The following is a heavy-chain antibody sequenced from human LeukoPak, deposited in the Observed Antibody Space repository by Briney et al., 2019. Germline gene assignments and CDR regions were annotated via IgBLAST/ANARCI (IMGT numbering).Heavy chain of an antibody. D-gene: IGHD3-22*01. J-gene: IGHJ3*02. V-gene: IGHV3-23*01. CDR3: ARDRRITMIVTAFDI. CDR1: GFTFSSYA. Sequence: GGSLRLSCAASGFTFSSYAMSWVRQAPGKGLEWVSAISGSGGSTYYADSVKGRFTISRDNAKNSLYLQMNSLRAEDTAVYYCARDRRITMIVTAFDIWGQGTMVTVSS. CDR2: ISGSGGST.